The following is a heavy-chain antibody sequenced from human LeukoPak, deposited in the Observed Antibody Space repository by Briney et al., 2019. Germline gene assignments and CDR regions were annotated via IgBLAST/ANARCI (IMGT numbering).Heavy chain of an antibody. J-gene: IGHJ6*02. CDR2: INHSGST. CDR3: ARGRATALWGYYYYGMDV. Sequence: SETLSLTCTVSGGSISTYYWSWIRQPPGKGLEWIGEINHSGSTNYNPSLKSRVTISVDTSKNQFSLKLSSVTAADTAVYYCARGRATALWGYYYYGMDVWGQGTTVTVS. CDR1: GGSISTYY. V-gene: IGHV4-34*01. D-gene: IGHD3-16*01.